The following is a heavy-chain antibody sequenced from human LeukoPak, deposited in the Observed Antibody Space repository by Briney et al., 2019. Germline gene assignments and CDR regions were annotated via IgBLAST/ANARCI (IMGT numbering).Heavy chain of an antibody. CDR1: GGSISSGGYS. CDR2: IYHSGST. Sequence: SETLSLTCAVSGGSISSGGYSWRWIRQPPGKGLEWIGYIYHSGSTYYNPSLESRVTISVDRYKNQFSLKLSSVTAADTAVYYCARIAYSSSWRDAAHFDYWGQGTLVTVSS. J-gene: IGHJ4*02. CDR3: ARIAYSSSWRDAAHFDY. V-gene: IGHV4-30-2*01. D-gene: IGHD6-13*01.